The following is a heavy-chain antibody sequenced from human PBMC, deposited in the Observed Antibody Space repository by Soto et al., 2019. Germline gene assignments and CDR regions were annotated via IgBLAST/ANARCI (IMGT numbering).Heavy chain of an antibody. CDR1: ALSLSPSGVG. CDR2: IYWDDDK. J-gene: IGHJ4*02. V-gene: IGHV2-5*02. D-gene: IGHD1-26*01. Sequence: ESGATIVNPTQTQTLTFSVAALSLSPSGVGVGWIRQPPGKALEKLALIYWDDDKRYSPSLKSRLTITKDTSKNQVVLTMTNIDPVDTATYYCAHRRDSSGTLAFDYWGQGTLVTVSS. CDR3: AHRRDSSGTLAFDY.